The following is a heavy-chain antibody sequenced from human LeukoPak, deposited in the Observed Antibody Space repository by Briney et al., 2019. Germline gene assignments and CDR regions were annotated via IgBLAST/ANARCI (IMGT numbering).Heavy chain of an antibody. J-gene: IGHJ4*02. Sequence: PGGSLRLSCAASGFTFSSYSMNWVRQAPGKGLEWVSYISPGNSTKYYADSVKGRFTISRDNAKNSLYLQMNSLRAEDTAVYYCARGDGYWGRGTLVTVSS. CDR2: ISPGNSTK. V-gene: IGHV3-48*01. CDR1: GFTFSSYS. CDR3: ARGDGY.